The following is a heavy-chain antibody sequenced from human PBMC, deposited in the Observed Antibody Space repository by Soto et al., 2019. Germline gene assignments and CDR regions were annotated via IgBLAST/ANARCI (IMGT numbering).Heavy chain of an antibody. CDR1: GGSVTSGTFS. V-gene: IGHV4-61*01. D-gene: IGHD3-3*01. CDR2: FSSTGTT. Sequence: QLQLQESGPRLVKPSETLSLTCTVSGGSVTSGTFSWTWIRQSPGKGLEWLGYFSSTGTTNYNPSLDSRVTISIDPSENQFSLKLRSVTAADTAVYFCARGDFINWFDPWGQGLLVTVSS. CDR3: ARGDFINWFDP. J-gene: IGHJ5*02.